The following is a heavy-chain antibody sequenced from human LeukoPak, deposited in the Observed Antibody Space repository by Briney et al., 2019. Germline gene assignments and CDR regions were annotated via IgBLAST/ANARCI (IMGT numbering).Heavy chain of an antibody. V-gene: IGHV2-5*02. J-gene: IGHJ4*02. CDR1: GFSLTTRGVG. CDR3: AYGAGGYGYFDS. CDR2: IYWDDEK. D-gene: IGHD5-12*01. Sequence: SGPTLVKPTHTLTLTCTFSGFSLTTRGVGVGWIRQPPRKALEWLALIYWDDEKFYSPSLKTRVTITRDTSKNQVVLTETNMDPLDTATYYCAYGAGGYGYFDSWGQGTLVTVSS.